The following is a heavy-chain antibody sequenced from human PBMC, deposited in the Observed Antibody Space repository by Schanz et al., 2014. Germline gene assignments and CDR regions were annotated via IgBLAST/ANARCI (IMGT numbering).Heavy chain of an antibody. D-gene: IGHD2-2*01. CDR3: ARDRRRYCSTASCLHDNWFDP. J-gene: IGHJ5*02. CDR1: GYTFSDYY. CDR2: IVPIAGIT. Sequence: QVQLVQSGAEVKKPGASVKVSCKASGYTFSDYYIHWVRQAPGQGLEWMGRIVPIAGITNYAQRFQGRVTITADKSSDTAYMELSSLRSEDTAVYYCARDRRRYCSTASCLHDNWFDPWGQGTLVIVSS. V-gene: IGHV1-46*01.